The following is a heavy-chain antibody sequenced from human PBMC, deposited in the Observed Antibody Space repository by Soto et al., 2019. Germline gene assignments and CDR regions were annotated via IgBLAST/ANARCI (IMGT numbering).Heavy chain of an antibody. CDR2: LYWGDDK. D-gene: IGHD4-17*01. CDR1: GFSLSTSGVG. CDR3: AHALQLLDYVDDGGVFDY. J-gene: IGHJ4*02. Sequence: QITLKESGPTLVKPTQTLTLTCTFSGFSLSTSGVGVGWIRQPPGKALEWLELLYWGDDKRYSPSLKTRVTITKDTYKKLVIPTMTHMDPVYTATSSCAHALQLLDYVDDGGVFDYGGQGTLVTVSS. V-gene: IGHV2-5*02.